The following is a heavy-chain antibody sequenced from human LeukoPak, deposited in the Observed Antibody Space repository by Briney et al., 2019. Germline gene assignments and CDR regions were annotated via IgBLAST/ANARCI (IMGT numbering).Heavy chain of an antibody. D-gene: IGHD6-19*01. CDR2: IKSKTDGGTT. Sequence: PGGSLRLSCAASGFTFSNAWMSWVRRAPGKGLEWVGRIKSKTDGGTTDYAAPVKGRFTISRDDSKNALYLQMNSLKTEDTAVYYCTTGEVRWQWLVQTPDYYYGMDVWGKGTTVTVSS. CDR1: GFTFSNAW. J-gene: IGHJ6*04. V-gene: IGHV3-15*01. CDR3: TTGEVRWQWLVQTPDYYYGMDV.